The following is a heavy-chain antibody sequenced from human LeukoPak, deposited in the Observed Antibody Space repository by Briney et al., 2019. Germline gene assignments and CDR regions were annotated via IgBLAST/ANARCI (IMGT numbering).Heavy chain of an antibody. CDR3: ARVGQWLVQPYFDY. Sequence: SETLSLTCTVSGGSISSYYWSWLRQPAGKGLEWIGRIYTSGSTNYNPSLKSRVTMSVDTSKNQFSLKLSSVTAADTAVYYCARVGQWLVQPYFDYWGQGTLVTVSS. J-gene: IGHJ4*02. V-gene: IGHV4-4*07. CDR1: GGSISSYY. CDR2: IYTSGST. D-gene: IGHD6-19*01.